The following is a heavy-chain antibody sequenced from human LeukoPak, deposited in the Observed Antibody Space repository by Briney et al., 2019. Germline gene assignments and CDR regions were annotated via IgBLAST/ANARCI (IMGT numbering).Heavy chain of an antibody. V-gene: IGHV3-23*01. J-gene: IGHJ4*02. D-gene: IGHD3-10*01. CDR3: AKEQSPRGVMGFDY. CDR1: GFTFSSYA. CDR2: ISGSGGST. Sequence: GGSLRLSCAASGFTFSSYAMSRVRQAPGKGLEWVSAISGSGGSTYYADSVKGRFAISRDNSKNTLYLQMNSLRAEDTAVYYCAKEQSPRGVMGFDYWGQGTLVTVSS.